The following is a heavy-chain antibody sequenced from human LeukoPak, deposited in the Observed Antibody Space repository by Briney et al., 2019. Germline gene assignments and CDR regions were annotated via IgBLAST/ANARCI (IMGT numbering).Heavy chain of an antibody. V-gene: IGHV4-34*01. CDR2: INHSGST. D-gene: IGHD1-14*01. CDR1: GGSFSGYY. Sequence: SETLSLTCAVYGGSFSGYYRSWIRQPPGKGLEWIGEINHSGSTNYNPSLKSRVTISVDTSKNQFSLKLSSVTAADTAVYYCASVLTRPRNYGMDVWGQGTTVTVSS. CDR3: ASVLTRPRNYGMDV. J-gene: IGHJ6*02.